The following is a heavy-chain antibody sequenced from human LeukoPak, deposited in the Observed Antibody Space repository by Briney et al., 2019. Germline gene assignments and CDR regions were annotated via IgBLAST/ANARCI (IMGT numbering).Heavy chain of an antibody. CDR1: GGSISSYY. J-gene: IGHJ1*01. V-gene: IGHV4-4*08. D-gene: IGHD4-17*01. Sequence: SETLSLTCTVSGGSISSYYWSWIRQPPGKGLEWIGYIYTSGSTNYNPSLKSRVTMSVDTSKNQFSLKLSSVTAADTAVYYCARGDNDYGDYEYFQHWGQGTLVAVSS. CDR2: IYTSGST. CDR3: ARGDNDYGDYEYFQH.